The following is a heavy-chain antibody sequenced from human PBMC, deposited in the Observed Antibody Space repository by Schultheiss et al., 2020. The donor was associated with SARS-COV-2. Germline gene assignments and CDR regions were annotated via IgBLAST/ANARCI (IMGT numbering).Heavy chain of an antibody. Sequence: SQTLSLTCAISGDSVSSSSAAWSWSRQTPSRGLEWLGRTYYRAKWYNDYAVTVKSRITINPDTSKNQFSLQLNSVTPEDTAVYYCARDPGADSGFGYWGQGTLVTVSS. CDR3: ARDPGADSGFGY. J-gene: IGHJ4*02. CDR2: TYYRAKWYN. V-gene: IGHV6-1*01. CDR1: GDSVSSSSAA. D-gene: IGHD3-10*01.